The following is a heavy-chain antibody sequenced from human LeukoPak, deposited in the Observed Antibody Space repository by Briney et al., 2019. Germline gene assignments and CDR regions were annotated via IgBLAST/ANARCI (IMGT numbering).Heavy chain of an antibody. D-gene: IGHD3-9*01. Sequence: ALVKVSCKASGYTFTSYYMHWVRQAPGQGLEWMGIINPSGGSTSYAQKFQGRVTMTRDMSTSTVYMELSSLRSEDTAVYYCARDGRKNDILTGYQFDYWGQGTLVTVSS. CDR1: GYTFTSYY. CDR3: ARDGRKNDILTGYQFDY. J-gene: IGHJ4*02. V-gene: IGHV1-46*01. CDR2: INPSGGST.